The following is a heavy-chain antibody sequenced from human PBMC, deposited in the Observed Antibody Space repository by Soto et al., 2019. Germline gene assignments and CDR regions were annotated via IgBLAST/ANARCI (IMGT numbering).Heavy chain of an antibody. CDR2: IYPGDSDT. CDR3: ARQGRCSSTSCYTGANFYYYGMDV. CDR1: GYSFTSYW. V-gene: IGHV5-51*01. Sequence: PGESLKISCKGSGYSFTSYWIGWVRQMPGKGLEWMGIIYPGDSDTRYSPSFQGQVTISADKSISTAYLQWSSLQASDTAIYYCARQGRCSSTSCYTGANFYYYGMDVWGQGTTVTV. J-gene: IGHJ6*02. D-gene: IGHD2-2*02.